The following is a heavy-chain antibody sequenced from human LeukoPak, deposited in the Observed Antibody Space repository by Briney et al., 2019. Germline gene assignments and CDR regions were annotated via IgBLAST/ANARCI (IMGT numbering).Heavy chain of an antibody. D-gene: IGHD5-12*01. CDR3: AKDPYRASSGLVDY. CDR1: VFTLSNYA. Sequence: GGALRLSCATSVFTLSNYAVSWVRQAPGTGLEWGSSIGGSGGTTYYADSVKGRYTISRDNSKNTLYLQMNSLRAEDTGVYYCAKDPYRASSGLVDYWGQGTLVTVSS. CDR2: IGGSGGTT. V-gene: IGHV3-23*01. J-gene: IGHJ4*02.